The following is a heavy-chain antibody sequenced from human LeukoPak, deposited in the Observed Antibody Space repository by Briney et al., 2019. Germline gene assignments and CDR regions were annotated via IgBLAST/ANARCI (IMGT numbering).Heavy chain of an antibody. CDR1: GFTFDDYA. CDR2: ISWNSGSI. Sequence: PGGSLRLSCAASGFTFDDYAMHWVRQAPGKGLEWVSGISWNSGSIGYADSVKGRFTISRDNAKNSLYLQMNSLRAEDTAVYYCAREYSSPDYWGQGTLVTVSS. V-gene: IGHV3-9*01. D-gene: IGHD6-19*01. J-gene: IGHJ4*02. CDR3: AREYSSPDY.